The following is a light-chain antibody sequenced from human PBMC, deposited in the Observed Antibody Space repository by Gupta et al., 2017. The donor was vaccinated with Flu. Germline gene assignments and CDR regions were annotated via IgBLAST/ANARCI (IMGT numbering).Light chain of an antibody. CDR1: SGSIASNY. CDR2: DDY. CDR3: QSYHGSNQV. J-gene: IGLJ3*02. Sequence: NFMLTQPHSVSESPGKTVTISCTRSSGSIASNYVHWYQQRPGSSPATVIYDDYRRPSGVPDRFSGSIDSSSNSASLTISGLEPEDEADYYCQSYHGSNQVFGGGTKLTVL. V-gene: IGLV6-57*01.